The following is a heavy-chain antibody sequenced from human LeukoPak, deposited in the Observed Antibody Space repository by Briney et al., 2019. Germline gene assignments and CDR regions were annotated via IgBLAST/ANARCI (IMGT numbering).Heavy chain of an antibody. J-gene: IGHJ4*02. CDR3: ARDQDFTVVTQNCDY. CDR1: GFTFSSYW. Sequence: GGSLRLSCAASGFTFSSYWMHWVRQAPGKGLVWVSRINSDGSSTSYADSVKGRFTISRDNAKNTLYLQMNSLRAEDTAVYYCARDQDFTVVTQNCDYWGQGTLVTVSS. D-gene: IGHD4-23*01. V-gene: IGHV3-74*01. CDR2: INSDGSST.